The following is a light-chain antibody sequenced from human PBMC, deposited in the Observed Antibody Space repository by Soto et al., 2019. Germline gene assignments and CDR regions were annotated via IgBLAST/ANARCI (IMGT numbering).Light chain of an antibody. J-gene: IGLJ1*01. CDR3: SSYRSGSTYV. Sequence: QSALTQPASVSGSPGQSITISCTGTSSDVGGYNYVSWYQHHPGKAPKLLIYDVSNRPSGISNLFSGSKSGNTASLTISGFQAEDEADYYCSSYRSGSTYVFGTGTKLTVL. CDR2: DVS. CDR1: SSDVGGYNY. V-gene: IGLV2-14*03.